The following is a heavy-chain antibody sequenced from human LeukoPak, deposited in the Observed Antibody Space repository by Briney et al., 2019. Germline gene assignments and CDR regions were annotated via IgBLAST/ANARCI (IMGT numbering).Heavy chain of an antibody. CDR3: ARRNYDSSGYYRP. Sequence: SETLSLTCTVSGGSISSYYWSWIRQPPGKGLEWIGYIYYSGSTNYNPSLKSRVTISVDTSKNQFSLKLSSVTAADTAVYYCARRNYDSSGYYRPWGQGTLVTVSS. J-gene: IGHJ4*02. D-gene: IGHD3-22*01. CDR1: GGSISSYY. CDR2: IYYSGST. V-gene: IGHV4-59*08.